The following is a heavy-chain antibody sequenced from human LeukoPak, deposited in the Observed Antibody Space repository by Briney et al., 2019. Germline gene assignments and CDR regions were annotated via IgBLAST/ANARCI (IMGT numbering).Heavy chain of an antibody. D-gene: IGHD6-6*01. Sequence: ASVKVSCKASGCTFTSYAMHWVRQAPGQRLEWMGWINPNSGGTNYAQKFQGRVTMTRDTSISTAYMELSRLRSDDTAVYYCARTIAARKNWFDPWGQGTLVTVSS. CDR1: GCTFTSYA. CDR2: INPNSGGT. CDR3: ARTIAARKNWFDP. V-gene: IGHV1-2*02. J-gene: IGHJ5*02.